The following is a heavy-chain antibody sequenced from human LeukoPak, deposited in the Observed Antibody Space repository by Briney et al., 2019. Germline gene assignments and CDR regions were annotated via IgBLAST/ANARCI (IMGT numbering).Heavy chain of an antibody. J-gene: IGHJ5*02. CDR3: AAGPLWSGYPNWFDP. V-gene: IGHV1-58*02. CDR2: IVVGSGNT. D-gene: IGHD3-3*01. Sequence: GTSVKVSRKASGFTFTSSAMQWVRQARGQRLEWIGWIVVGSGNTNYAQKFQERVTVTRDMSTSTAYMELSSLRSEDTAVYYCAAGPLWSGYPNWFDPWGQGTLVTVSS. CDR1: GFTFTSSA.